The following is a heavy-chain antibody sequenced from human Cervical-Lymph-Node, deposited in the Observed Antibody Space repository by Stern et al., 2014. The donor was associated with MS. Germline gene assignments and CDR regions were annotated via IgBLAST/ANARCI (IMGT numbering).Heavy chain of an antibody. CDR1: GYKFSIYG. CDR3: ARQTTAWASDV. J-gene: IGHJ4*02. V-gene: IGHV5-51*01. Sequence: VHLVQSGAELIRPGESLKISCKGSGYKFSIYGIAWVRQMPGKGLEWMRSIYPVVSETRYSPSCQGQVTISADKSTSTAYLQWSSLNASDTAMYFCARQTTAWASDVWGQGTLVTVSS. D-gene: IGHD1-14*01. CDR2: IYPVVSET.